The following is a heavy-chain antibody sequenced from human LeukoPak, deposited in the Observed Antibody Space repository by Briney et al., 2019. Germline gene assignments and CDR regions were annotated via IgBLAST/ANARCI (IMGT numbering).Heavy chain of an antibody. CDR3: ARQQQLATHYDY. V-gene: IGHV4-39*01. Sequence: SETLSLTCTVSGGSISSYYWGWIRQPPGKGLEWIGSIYYSGSTYYNPSLKSRVTISVGTSKNQFSLKLSSVTAADTAVYYCARQQQLATHYDYWGQGTLVTVSS. D-gene: IGHD6-13*01. CDR2: IYYSGST. CDR1: GGSISSYY. J-gene: IGHJ4*02.